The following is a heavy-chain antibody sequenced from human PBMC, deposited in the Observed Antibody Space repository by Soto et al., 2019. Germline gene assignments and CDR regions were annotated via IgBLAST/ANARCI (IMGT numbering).Heavy chain of an antibody. CDR3: VRDDIKSNWFDP. CDR1: SGSISSYY. V-gene: IGHV4-59*01. Sequence: PSETLSLTCTVSSGSISSYYWSWIRQPPGKGLEWIGYIYYSGTTNYNPSLKGRVTISVDTSKNQFSLKLSSVTAADTAVYYCVRDDIKSNWFDPWGQGTLVTVSS. CDR2: IYYSGTT. J-gene: IGHJ5*02.